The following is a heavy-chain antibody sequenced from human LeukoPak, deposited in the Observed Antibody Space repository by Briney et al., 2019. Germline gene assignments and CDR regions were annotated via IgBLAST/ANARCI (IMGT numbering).Heavy chain of an antibody. J-gene: IGHJ4*02. D-gene: IGHD6-13*01. CDR2: IIPIFGTA. CDR3: ARVPIAAAGRDEYYFDY. V-gene: IGHV1-69*13. CDR1: GGTFSSYA. Sequence: SVKVSCKASGGTFSSYAISWVRQAPRQGLEWMGGIIPIFGTANYAQKFQGRVTITADESTSTAYMELSSLRSEDTAVYYCARVPIAAAGRDEYYFDYWGQGTLATVSS.